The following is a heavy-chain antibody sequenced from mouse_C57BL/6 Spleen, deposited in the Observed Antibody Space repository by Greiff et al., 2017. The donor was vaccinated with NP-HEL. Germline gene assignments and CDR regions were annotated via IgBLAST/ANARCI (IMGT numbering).Heavy chain of an antibody. V-gene: IGHV14-2*01. CDR3: AREGSSYWYVDV. CDR1: GFNIKDYY. J-gene: IGHJ1*03. Sequence: VQLKESGAELVKPGASVKLSCTASGFNIKDYYMHWVKQRTEQGLEWSGRIDPEDGETKYAPKFQGKATITTDTSSNTAYLQLSSLTSEDTAVDYWAREGSSYWYVDVWGTGTTVTVSS. D-gene: IGHD1-1*01. CDR2: IDPEDGET.